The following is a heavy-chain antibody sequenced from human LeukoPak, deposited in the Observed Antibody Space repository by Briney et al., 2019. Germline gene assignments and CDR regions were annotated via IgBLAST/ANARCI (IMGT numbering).Heavy chain of an antibody. Sequence: PRGALRLSCSAPGFPFISYNMNWVRPGPGEGVEWVSFLFSSSSYIYYADSVKGRFTISRDNAKNSLYLQMNSLRAEDTAVYYCARAYDVLIGYYRDGGGELEYWGQGTLVTVSS. D-gene: IGHD3-9*01. J-gene: IGHJ4*02. CDR2: LFSSSSYI. CDR3: ARAYDVLIGYYRDGGGELEY. CDR1: GFPFISYN. V-gene: IGHV3-21*01.